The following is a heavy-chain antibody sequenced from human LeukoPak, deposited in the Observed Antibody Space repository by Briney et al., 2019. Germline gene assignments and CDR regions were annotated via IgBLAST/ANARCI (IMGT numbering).Heavy chain of an antibody. CDR3: ARARTYYDFWFDY. CDR1: GYSISSGYY. CDR2: IYHSGST. J-gene: IGHJ4*02. D-gene: IGHD3-3*01. V-gene: IGHV4-38-2*02. Sequence: PSETLSLTCTVSGYSISSGYYWGWIRQPPGKGLEWIGSIYHSGSTYYNPSLKSRVTISVDTSKNQFSLKLSSVAAADTAVYYCARARTYYDFWFDYWGQGTLVTVSS.